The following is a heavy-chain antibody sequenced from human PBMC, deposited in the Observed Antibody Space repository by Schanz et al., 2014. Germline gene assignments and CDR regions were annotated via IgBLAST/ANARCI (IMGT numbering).Heavy chain of an antibody. D-gene: IGHD6-19*01. CDR3: VRDKKGFVAVAGRAPFDY. Sequence: EVQVVESGGGLVQPGGSLRLSCVASGFNVSKSYVSWVRQAPGKGLEWVSLIYKSGSAFYADSVKGRLTISRDNSKNTVYLEMNRLRTEDTAVYYCVRDKKGFVAVAGRAPFDYWGQGTLVTVSS. J-gene: IGHJ4*02. V-gene: IGHV3-66*02. CDR2: IYKSGSA. CDR1: GFNVSKSY.